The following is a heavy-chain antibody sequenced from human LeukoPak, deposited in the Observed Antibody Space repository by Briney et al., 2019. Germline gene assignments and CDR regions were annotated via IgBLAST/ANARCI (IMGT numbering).Heavy chain of an antibody. CDR2: INPNSGGT. CDR1: GYTFTGYY. J-gene: IGHJ6*02. Sequence: VSVKVSCKASGYTFTGYYMHWVRQAPGQGLEWMGWINPNSGGTNYAQKFQGRVTMTRDTSISTAYMELSRLRSDDTAVYYCARSGRAVDYYYGMDVWGQGTTVTVSS. D-gene: IGHD3-10*01. CDR3: ARSGRAVDYYYGMDV. V-gene: IGHV1-2*02.